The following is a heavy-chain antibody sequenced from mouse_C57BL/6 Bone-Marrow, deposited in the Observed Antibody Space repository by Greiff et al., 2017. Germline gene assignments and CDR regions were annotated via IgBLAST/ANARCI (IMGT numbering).Heavy chain of an antibody. CDR3: ARQGGTVVSFDY. Sequence: DVHLVESGGGLVQPGGSLKLSCAASGFTFSDYYMYWVRQTPEKRLEWVAYISNGGGSTYYPDTVKGRFTISRDNAKNTLYLQMSRLKSEDTAMYYCARQGGTVVSFDYWGQGTTLTVSS. V-gene: IGHV5-12*01. CDR2: ISNGGGST. J-gene: IGHJ2*01. CDR1: GFTFSDYY. D-gene: IGHD1-1*01.